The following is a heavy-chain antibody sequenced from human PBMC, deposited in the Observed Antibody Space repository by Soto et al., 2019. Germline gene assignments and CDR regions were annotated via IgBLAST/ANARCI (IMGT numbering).Heavy chain of an antibody. Sequence: GGSLRLSCAGSGLTFGDSYMSWIRQAPGKGLEWLSYISPGSRYPAYADSVKGRFTISRDNAKRSLYLQMMSLTAEDTAIYYCVRGGGGGLFDPWGQGTMVTVSS. D-gene: IGHD2-15*01. CDR3: VRGGGGGLFDP. CDR1: GLTFGDSY. J-gene: IGHJ5*02. V-gene: IGHV3-11*06. CDR2: ISPGSRYP.